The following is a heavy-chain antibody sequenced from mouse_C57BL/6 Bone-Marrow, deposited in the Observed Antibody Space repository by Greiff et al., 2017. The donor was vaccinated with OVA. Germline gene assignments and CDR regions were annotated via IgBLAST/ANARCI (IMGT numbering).Heavy chain of an antibody. CDR1: GYTFTSYW. CDR3: ARSDYGSWFAY. D-gene: IGHD2-4*01. CDR2: IDPSDSYT. J-gene: IGHJ3*01. Sequence: QVQLQQPGAELVMPGASVKLSCKASGYTFTSYWMHWVKQRPGQGLEWIGEIDPSDSYTNYNQKFKGKSTVTVDKSSSTAYMQLSSLTSEDSAVYYCARSDYGSWFAYWGQGTLVTVSA. V-gene: IGHV1-69*01.